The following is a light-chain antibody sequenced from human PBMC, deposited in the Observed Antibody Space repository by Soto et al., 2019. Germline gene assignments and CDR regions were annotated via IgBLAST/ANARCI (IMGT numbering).Light chain of an antibody. V-gene: IGKV3D-15*01. J-gene: IGKJ1*01. Sequence: EIVLTQSPATLSLSPGESATLSCRATRSVSSYLAWYQQKPGQAPRLLIYDASSRPTDIPARFSGSGSGTEFTLTISSLQSEDFAVYYCQQYNNWPRGTFGQGTKVDI. CDR3: QQYNNWPRGT. CDR1: RSVSSY. CDR2: DAS.